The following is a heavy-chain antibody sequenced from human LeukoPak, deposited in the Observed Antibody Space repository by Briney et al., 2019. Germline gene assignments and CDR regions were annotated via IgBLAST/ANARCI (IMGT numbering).Heavy chain of an antibody. V-gene: IGHV4-59*01. CDR1: GDSISYYY. Sequence: SETLSLTCSVSGDSISYYYWNWIRQPPGKGLEWLGYIYYSGSTNYNPSLKSRLTISLDTSKNQFSLKLSSVTAADTAVYYCARGGQPYYDVLTGHGGAFDIWGQGTMVTVSS. CDR2: IYYSGST. J-gene: IGHJ3*02. D-gene: IGHD3-9*01. CDR3: ARGGQPYYDVLTGHGGAFDI.